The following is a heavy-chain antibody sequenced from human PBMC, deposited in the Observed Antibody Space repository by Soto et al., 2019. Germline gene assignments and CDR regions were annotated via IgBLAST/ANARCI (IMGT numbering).Heavy chain of an antibody. Sequence: EVQLVESGGGLVQPGGSLRLSCAASGFTVSSNYMSWVRQAPGEGLEWVSVIYSGGSTYYADSVKGRFTISRDNSKNTLYLQMNSLRAEDTAVYYCAVAAAGRWSGMDVWGQGTTVTVSS. CDR3: AVAAAGRWSGMDV. D-gene: IGHD6-13*01. V-gene: IGHV3-66*01. CDR1: GFTVSSNY. J-gene: IGHJ6*02. CDR2: IYSGGST.